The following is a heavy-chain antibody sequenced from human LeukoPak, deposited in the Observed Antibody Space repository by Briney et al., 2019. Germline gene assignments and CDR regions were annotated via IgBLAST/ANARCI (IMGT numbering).Heavy chain of an antibody. CDR1: GFTFSSYA. D-gene: IGHD2-21*02. CDR2: ISGSGGST. Sequence: PGGSLRLSCAASGFTFSSYAMSWVRQAPGKGLGWVSAISGSGGSTYYADSVKGRFTISRDNSKNTLCLQMNSLRAEDTAVYYCAKVLYVAATSDAFDFWGRGTLVTVSS. V-gene: IGHV3-23*01. J-gene: IGHJ3*01. CDR3: AKVLYVAATSDAFDF.